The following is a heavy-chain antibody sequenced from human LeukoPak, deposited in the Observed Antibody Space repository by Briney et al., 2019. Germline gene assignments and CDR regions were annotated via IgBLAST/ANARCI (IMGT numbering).Heavy chain of an antibody. Sequence: GTSVKVSCKASGYTFSSYDINWVRQATGQGLEWVGGMNPNSGNTGYAQRFQGRVTMTRNTSINTAYMELNSLSSEDTAVYYCARGILSSGWELNWFGPWGQGTLVTVSS. CDR1: GYTFSSYD. CDR3: ARGILSSGWELNWFGP. V-gene: IGHV1-8*01. D-gene: IGHD6-19*01. J-gene: IGHJ5*02. CDR2: MNPNSGNT.